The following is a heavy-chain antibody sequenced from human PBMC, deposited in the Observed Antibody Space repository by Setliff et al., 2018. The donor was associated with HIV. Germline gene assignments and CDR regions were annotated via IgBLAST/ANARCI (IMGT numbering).Heavy chain of an antibody. J-gene: IGHJ3*02. D-gene: IGHD3-22*01. CDR1: GYTLTSYA. V-gene: IGHV1-3*01. CDR2: INAGNGNT. Sequence: GASVKVSCKASGYTLTSYAMHWVRQAPGQRFEWMGWINAGNGNTKYSQKFQGRVTITRDTSASTAYMELSSLRSEDTAVYYCASDYYDSSGYPQGAFDIWGQGTMVTVSS. CDR3: ASDYYDSSGYPQGAFDI.